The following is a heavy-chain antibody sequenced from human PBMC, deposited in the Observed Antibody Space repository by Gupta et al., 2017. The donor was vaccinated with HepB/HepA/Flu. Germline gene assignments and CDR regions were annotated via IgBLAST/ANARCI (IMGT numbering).Heavy chain of an antibody. CDR2: ITYVSSYI. D-gene: IGHD1-14*01. CDR3: VRDTSGGAGIRDRGSDY. J-gene: IGHJ4*02. V-gene: IGHV3-21*01. Sequence: GGSLRLSCADSGLPFNSHRLKLVRQSPGKGLRWVSSITYVSSYIYYADSVNGRFTISRDNAKNSLYLQMNSLRAEDTAVYYCVRDTSGGAGIRDRGSDYWGQGTLVTVSS. CDR1: GLPFNSHR.